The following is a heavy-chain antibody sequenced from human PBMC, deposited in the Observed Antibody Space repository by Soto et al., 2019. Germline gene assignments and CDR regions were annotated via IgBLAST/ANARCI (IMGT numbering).Heavy chain of an antibody. CDR3: ARDTYGDYSDWFDP. D-gene: IGHD4-17*01. J-gene: IGHJ5*02. Sequence: QVQLVESGGGVVQPGRSLRLSCAASGFTFSSYAMHWVRQAPGKGLEWVAVISYDGSNKYYADSVKGRFTISRDNSKNTLYLQMNSLRAEDTAVYYCARDTYGDYSDWFDPWGQGTLVTVSS. CDR1: GFTFSSYA. CDR2: ISYDGSNK. V-gene: IGHV3-30-3*01.